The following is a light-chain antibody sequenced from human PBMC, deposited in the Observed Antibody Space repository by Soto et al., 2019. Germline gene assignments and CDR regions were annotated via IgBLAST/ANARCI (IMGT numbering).Light chain of an antibody. Sequence: EIVLTQSPGTLSLSPGERATLSCRASQSVSSSYLAWYQQKPGQAPRLLIYDTSIRANGIPDRFSGSGSGTDFTLTISRLEPEDFAVYYCQQDRSPPLFTFGPGTKVDIK. CDR1: QSVSSSY. CDR2: DTS. CDR3: QQDRSPPLFT. V-gene: IGKV3-20*01. J-gene: IGKJ3*01.